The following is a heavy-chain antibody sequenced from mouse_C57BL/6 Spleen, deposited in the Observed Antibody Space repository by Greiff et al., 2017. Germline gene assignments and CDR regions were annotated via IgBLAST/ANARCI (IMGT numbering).Heavy chain of an antibody. J-gene: IGHJ2*01. CDR2: INPNNGGT. CDR1: GYKFTDYY. V-gene: IGHV1-26*01. CDR3: ATNYGSSYFDY. Sequence: VQLQQSGPELVKPGASVKISCKASGYKFTDYYMNWVKQSHGKSLEWIGDINPNNGGTSYNQKFKGKATLTVDKSSSTAYMELRSLTSEDAADYYCATNYGSSYFDYWGQGTTLTVSS. D-gene: IGHD1-1*01.